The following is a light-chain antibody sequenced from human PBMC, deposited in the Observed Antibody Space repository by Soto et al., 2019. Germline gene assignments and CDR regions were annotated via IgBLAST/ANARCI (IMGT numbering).Light chain of an antibody. CDR2: EVS. CDR1: SSDVGGYNY. CDR3: SSYAGRNNWV. Sequence: QSALTQPPSASGSPGQSVTISCTGTSSDVGGYNYVSWYQQHPGKAPKLMIYEVSKRPSGVPDRFSGSKSGNTASLTVSGLQAEDEADYYCSSYAGRNNWVFGGGTKVTVL. J-gene: IGLJ3*02. V-gene: IGLV2-8*01.